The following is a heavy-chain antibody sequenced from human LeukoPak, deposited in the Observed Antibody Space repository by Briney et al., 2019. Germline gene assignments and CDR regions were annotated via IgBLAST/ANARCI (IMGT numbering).Heavy chain of an antibody. D-gene: IGHD2-15*01. J-gene: IGHJ4*02. Sequence: ASVKVSCKASGYTFTGYYMHWVRQAPGQGLEWMGRINPNSGGTNYAQKFQGRVTMTRDTPISTAYMELSRLRSDDTAVYYCARAGAIGYCSGGSCYGDYWGQGTLVTVSS. CDR3: ARAGAIGYCSGGSCYGDY. CDR1: GYTFTGYY. V-gene: IGHV1-2*06. CDR2: INPNSGGT.